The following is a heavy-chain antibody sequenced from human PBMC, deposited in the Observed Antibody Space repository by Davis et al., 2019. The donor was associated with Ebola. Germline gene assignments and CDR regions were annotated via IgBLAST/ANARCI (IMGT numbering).Heavy chain of an antibody. CDR2: IRSKANSYAT. V-gene: IGHV3-73*01. CDR3: TFGLSVDY. D-gene: IGHD3-10*01. J-gene: IGHJ4*02. CDR1: GFIFSDHY. Sequence: GESLKISCAASGFIFSDHYMHWVRQASGKGLEWVGRIRSKANSYATAYAASVKGRFTISRDDSKNTAYLQMNSLKTEDTAVYYCTFGLSVDYWGQGTLVTVSS.